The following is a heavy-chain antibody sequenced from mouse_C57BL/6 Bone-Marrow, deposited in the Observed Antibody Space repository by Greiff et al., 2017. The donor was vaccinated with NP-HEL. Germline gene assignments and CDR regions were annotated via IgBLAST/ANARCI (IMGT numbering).Heavy chain of an antibody. D-gene: IGHD1-1*01. Sequence: VKLQQSGAELARPGASVKMSCKASGYTFTSYTMHWVKQRPGQGLEWIGYINPSSGYTKYNQKFKDKATLTADKSSSTAYMQLSSLTSEDSAVYYCARGIENGSSPFDYWGKGTTLTVSS. V-gene: IGHV1-4*01. CDR1: GYTFTSYT. CDR3: ARGIENGSSPFDY. CDR2: INPSSGYT. J-gene: IGHJ2*01.